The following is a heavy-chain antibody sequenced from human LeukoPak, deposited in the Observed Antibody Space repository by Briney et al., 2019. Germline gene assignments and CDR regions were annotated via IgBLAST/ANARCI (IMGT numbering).Heavy chain of an antibody. CDR2: INHSGST. CDR1: GGSFSGYY. D-gene: IGHD3-10*01. V-gene: IGHV4-34*01. J-gene: IGHJ4*02. Sequence: SETLSLTCAVYGGSFSGYYWSWIRQPPGKGLEWIGEINHSGSTNYNPSLKSRVTISVDTSKNQFSLNLSSVTAADTAVYYCAKEYGSGLPVSDYWGQGTVVTVSS. CDR3: AKEYGSGLPVSDY.